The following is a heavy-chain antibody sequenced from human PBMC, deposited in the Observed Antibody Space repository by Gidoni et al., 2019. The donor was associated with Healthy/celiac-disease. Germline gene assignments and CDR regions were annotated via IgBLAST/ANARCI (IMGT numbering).Heavy chain of an antibody. CDR2: INHSGST. Sequence: VQLQQCLAGLLKPSVTLSLTCAVYGGSFSGYYWLWIRQPPGKGLEWIGEINHSGSTNYNPSLKSRVTISVDTSKNQFSLKLSSVTAADTAVYYCARGGVGATGYFQHWGQGTLVTGSS. D-gene: IGHD1-26*01. CDR3: ARGGVGATGYFQH. J-gene: IGHJ1*01. CDR1: GGSFSGYY. V-gene: IGHV4-34*01.